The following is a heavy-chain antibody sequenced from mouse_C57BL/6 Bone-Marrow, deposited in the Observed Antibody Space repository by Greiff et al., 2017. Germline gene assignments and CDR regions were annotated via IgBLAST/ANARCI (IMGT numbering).Heavy chain of an antibody. D-gene: IGHD1-1*01. Sequence: VQLQQSGPELVKPGASVKISCKASGYAFSRSWMNWVKQRPGKGLEWIGRIYPGDGDTNYNGKFKGKATLTAGKSSSTAYMQLSSLTSKDSAVYFCADYGSSWYYFDYWGQGTTLTVSS. J-gene: IGHJ2*01. CDR2: IYPGDGDT. V-gene: IGHV1-82*01. CDR3: ADYGSSWYYFDY. CDR1: GYAFSRSW.